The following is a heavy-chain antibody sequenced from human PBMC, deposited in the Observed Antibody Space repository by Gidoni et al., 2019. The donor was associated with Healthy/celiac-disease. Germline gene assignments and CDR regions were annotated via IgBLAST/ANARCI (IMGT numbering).Heavy chain of an antibody. V-gene: IGHV3-72*01. CDR1: GFTFSDHY. D-gene: IGHD5-18*01. CDR2: PRNKANSYTT. CDR3: ARALRGGYSYDQYYYYYYGMDV. J-gene: IGHJ6*02. Sequence: EVQLVESGGGLVQPGGSLRLSCAASGFTFSDHYMDGVRQAPGKGLEWVGRPRNKANSYTTEYAASVKCRFTISRDDSKNSLYLQMNSLKTEDTAVYYCARALRGGYSYDQYYYYYYGMDVWGQGTTVTVSS.